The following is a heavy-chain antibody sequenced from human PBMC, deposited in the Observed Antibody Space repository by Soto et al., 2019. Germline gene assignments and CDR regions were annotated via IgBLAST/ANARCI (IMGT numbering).Heavy chain of an antibody. CDR3: ARDRPVGPFSYKGDDGMDV. D-gene: IGHD3-3*02. Sequence: SETLSLTCTISGGSIRDEYHYWSWVRQSPGKGLEWIGHIHYSGAKYLSEALEGRVTMSLDTSKNQFSMHLRSVTAADTATYFCARDRPVGPFSYKGDDGMDVWGQGTTVTVYS. V-gene: IGHV4-30-4*01. CDR1: GGSIRDEYHY. J-gene: IGHJ6*02. CDR2: IHYSGAK.